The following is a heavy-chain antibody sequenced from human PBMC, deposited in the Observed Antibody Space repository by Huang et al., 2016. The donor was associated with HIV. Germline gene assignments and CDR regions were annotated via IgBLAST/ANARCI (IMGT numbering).Heavy chain of an antibody. CDR1: GFNFNNYD. V-gene: IGHV1-8*03. CDR3: ARARGFLYDSTGYYSRYYFDS. CDR2: RNPKRGNT. J-gene: IGHJ4*02. D-gene: IGHD3-22*01. Sequence: QVQLVQSGAEVKKPGASVKVSCKASGFNFNNYDFNWVRQAYGQGLEGMGWRNPKRGNTGYVQKFQGRVTITRNTSITTAYMELRSLRSEDTAVYYCARARGFLYDSTGYYSRYYFDSWGQGTLVTISS.